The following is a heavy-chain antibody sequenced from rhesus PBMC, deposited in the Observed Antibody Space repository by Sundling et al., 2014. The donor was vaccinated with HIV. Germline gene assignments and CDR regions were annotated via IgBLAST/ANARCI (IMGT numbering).Heavy chain of an antibody. V-gene: IGHV3S42*01. CDR1: GFTFSSCG. J-gene: IGHJ4*01. D-gene: IGHD4-29*01. CDR2: ISGGGDNT. CDR3: AKRGDDYGSSLIDY. Sequence: EVQLVESGGGLVQPGGSLRLSCSASGFTFSSCGMYWVRQAPGKGLEWISGISGGGDNTNYADSVKGRFTISRDNSKNTLSLQMNSLRPEDTAVYYCAKRGDDYGSSLIDYWGQGVLVIVSS.